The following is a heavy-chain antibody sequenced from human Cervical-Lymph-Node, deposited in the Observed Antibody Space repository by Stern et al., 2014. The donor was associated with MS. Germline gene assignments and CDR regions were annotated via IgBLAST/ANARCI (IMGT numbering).Heavy chain of an antibody. J-gene: IGHJ4*02. CDR1: GFSLSTTRAG. Sequence: QVTLKESGPTLVKPTQTLTLTCTFSGFSLSTTRAGVAWIRQPPGKALEWLAPIYWDDERRYSPSLKDRLTITKDNSKNQVVLTMTNLDPVDTATYYCAHRSSGAYCSGESCYFAHWGQGALVTVSS. CDR2: IYWDDER. V-gene: IGHV2-5*02. CDR3: AHRSSGAYCSGESCYFAH. D-gene: IGHD2-15*01.